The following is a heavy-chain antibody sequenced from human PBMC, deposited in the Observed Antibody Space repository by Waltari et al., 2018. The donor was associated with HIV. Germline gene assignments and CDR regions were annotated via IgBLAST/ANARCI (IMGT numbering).Heavy chain of an antibody. CDR3: ARSRPGAVFGDN. V-gene: IGHV1-8*01. CDR2: MSPSSGKT. Sequence: QVQLVQSGAEVKQHGASVKVSCKTSGYDFSTFDINWVRQAPGQGFEWMGWMSPSSGKTGYAQKFHGRVSMTRDTSIDTAYMQLSRLTSRDTAVYYCARSRPGAVFGDNWGQGTLVVVSS. J-gene: IGHJ4*02. D-gene: IGHD3-3*01. CDR1: GYDFSTFD.